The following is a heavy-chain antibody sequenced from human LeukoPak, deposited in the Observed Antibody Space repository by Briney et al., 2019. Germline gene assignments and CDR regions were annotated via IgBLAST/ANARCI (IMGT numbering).Heavy chain of an antibody. D-gene: IGHD3-16*01. Sequence: GGTLRLSCAASGFTFSSYGMSWVRQAPGRGLEWVSAISGSGGSTYYADSVKGRFTISRDNSKNTLYLQMSSLGAEDTAVYYCAREVGAFDIWGQGTMVTVSS. CDR2: ISGSGGST. CDR1: GFTFSSYG. V-gene: IGHV3-23*01. CDR3: AREVGAFDI. J-gene: IGHJ3*02.